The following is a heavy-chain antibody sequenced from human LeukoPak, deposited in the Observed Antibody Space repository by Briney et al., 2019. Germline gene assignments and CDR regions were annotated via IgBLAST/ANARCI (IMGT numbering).Heavy chain of an antibody. CDR3: ACSSTRPAWFDP. J-gene: IGHJ5*02. CDR1: GGSISSHY. CDR2: IYYSGST. V-gene: IGHV4-59*11. D-gene: IGHD2-2*01. Sequence: SETLSLTCTVSGGSISSHYWSWIRQPPGKGLEWIGYIYYSGSTNYNPSLKSRVTISVDTSKNPFSLKLSSVIAADTAVYYCACSSTRPAWFDPWGQGTLVTVSS.